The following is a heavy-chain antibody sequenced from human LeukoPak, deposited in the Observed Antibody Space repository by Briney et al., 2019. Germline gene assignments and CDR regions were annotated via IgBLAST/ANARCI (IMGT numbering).Heavy chain of an antibody. Sequence: PGGSLRLSCAASGFTFSSFEMNWVRQAPGKGLEWVTFMSTTGSTISYADSVKGRFTMSRDNPKNSLFLIMKSLRAEDTAVYYCARDGFFGGIDYWGQGTLVTVSS. CDR2: MSTTGSTI. J-gene: IGHJ4*02. D-gene: IGHD3-3*01. CDR1: GFTFSSFE. V-gene: IGHV3-48*03. CDR3: ARDGFFGGIDY.